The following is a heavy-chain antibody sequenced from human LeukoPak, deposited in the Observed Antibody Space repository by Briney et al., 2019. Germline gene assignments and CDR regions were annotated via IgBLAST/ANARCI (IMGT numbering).Heavy chain of an antibody. J-gene: IGHJ4*02. CDR3: ARWMSGSNWGFDH. V-gene: IGHV3-21*04. CDR2: ITSTSSYI. Sequence: PGGSLRLSCAASGFTFSNYNMNWVRQAPGKGLEWVSSITSTSSYIYYADSVRGRFTISRDNAKNSLYLQMNSLRAEDTVLYYCARWMSGSNWGFDHWGQGTLVTVSS. D-gene: IGHD5-24*01. CDR1: GFTFSNYN.